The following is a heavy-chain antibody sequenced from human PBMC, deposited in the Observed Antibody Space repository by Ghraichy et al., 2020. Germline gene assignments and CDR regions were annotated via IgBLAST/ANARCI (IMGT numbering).Heavy chain of an antibody. V-gene: IGHV4-31*01. Sequence: SETLSLTCTVSGGSISSGGYYWSWIRQHPGKGLEWIGYIYYSGSTYYNPSLKSLVTISVDTSKNQFSLKLSSVTAADTAVYYCARGVRYFDWLGDSRNWFDPWGQGTLVTVSS. J-gene: IGHJ5*02. CDR2: IYYSGST. CDR1: GGSISSGGYY. D-gene: IGHD3-9*01. CDR3: ARGVRYFDWLGDSRNWFDP.